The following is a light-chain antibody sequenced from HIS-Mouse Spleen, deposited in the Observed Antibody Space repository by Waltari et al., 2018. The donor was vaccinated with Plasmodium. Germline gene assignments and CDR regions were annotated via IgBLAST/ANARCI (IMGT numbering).Light chain of an antibody. CDR1: KYGDQY. CDR2: QDS. CDR3: QAWDSSTVV. V-gene: IGLV3-1*01. J-gene: IGLJ2*01. Sequence: SYELTQPPSVSVSPGPTARLPCSGDKYGDQYAFWSQQRPGQSPVLVIYQDSKRPTGIPERFSGSNSGNTATLTISGTQAMDEADYYCQAWDSSTVVFGGGTKLTVL.